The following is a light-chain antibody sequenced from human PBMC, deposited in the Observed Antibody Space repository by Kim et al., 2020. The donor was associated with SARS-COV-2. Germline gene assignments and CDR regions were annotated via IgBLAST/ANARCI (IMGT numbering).Light chain of an antibody. Sequence: LSPGESATLSCRASHFVRNNYLAWYQQKPGQAPSLLIYGASNRATGFPDRFSGSGSGTDFTLTINRVEPEDFAVYYCQHYGTSPYSFGQGTKLEI. CDR2: GAS. CDR1: HFVRNNY. J-gene: IGKJ2*03. CDR3: QHYGTSPYS. V-gene: IGKV3-20*01.